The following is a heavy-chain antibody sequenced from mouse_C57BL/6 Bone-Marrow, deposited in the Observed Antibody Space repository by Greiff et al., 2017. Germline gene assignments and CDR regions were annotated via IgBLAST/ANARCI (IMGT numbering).Heavy chain of an antibody. Sequence: QVQLQQPGAELVKPGASVKLSCKASGYTFTSYWMHWVKQRPGRGLGWIGRIDPNSGGTKYNEKFKSKATLTVDKPSSTAYMQLSSLTSEDSAVYYCARFGYDGYYVWFAYWGQGTLVTVSA. D-gene: IGHD2-3*01. CDR1: GYTFTSYW. V-gene: IGHV1-72*01. CDR2: IDPNSGGT. CDR3: ARFGYDGYYVWFAY. J-gene: IGHJ3*01.